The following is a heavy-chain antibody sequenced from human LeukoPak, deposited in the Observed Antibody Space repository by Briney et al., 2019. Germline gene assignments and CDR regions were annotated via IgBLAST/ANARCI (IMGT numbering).Heavy chain of an antibody. CDR1: GFTFSSYS. CDR2: ISSSSSYI. Sequence: GGSLRLSCAASGFTFSSYSMTWVRQAPGKGLEWVSSISSSSSYIYYADSVKGRFTISRDNAKNSLYLQMNSLRAEDTAVYYCARGEASSGYCDYWGQGTLVTVSS. V-gene: IGHV3-21*01. CDR3: ARGEASSGYCDY. J-gene: IGHJ4*02. D-gene: IGHD3-22*01.